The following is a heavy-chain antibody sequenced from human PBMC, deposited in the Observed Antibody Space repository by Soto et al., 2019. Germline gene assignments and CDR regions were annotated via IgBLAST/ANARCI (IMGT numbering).Heavy chain of an antibody. V-gene: IGHV4-39*01. CDR1: GGSISSSSYY. Sequence: PSETLSLTCAVSGGSISSSSYYWDWIRQPPGKGLEWIGTIYYSETSNYNPSLRGRVTIVVDTSKNEFSLRLTSATAADTAVYYCTRHAIGVVVPAAIRNWGQGSLVTVSS. CDR2: IYYSETS. CDR3: TRHAIGVVVPAAIRN. J-gene: IGHJ1*01. D-gene: IGHD2-15*01.